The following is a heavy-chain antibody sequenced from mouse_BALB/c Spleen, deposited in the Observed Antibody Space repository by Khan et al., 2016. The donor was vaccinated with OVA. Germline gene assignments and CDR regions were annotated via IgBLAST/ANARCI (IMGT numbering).Heavy chain of an antibody. Sequence: QVQLKESGPGLVAPSQSLSITCTVSGFSLSRYNIHWVRQPPGKGLEWLGMIWGGGGTDYNSTLKSRLNISKDNSKSQVFLKMNRLQTDDTAMYYCARAYYGYDGYYAMDYWGQGTSVTVSS. CDR1: GFSLSRYN. D-gene: IGHD2-14*01. CDR2: IWGGGGT. V-gene: IGHV2-6-4*01. CDR3: ARAYYGYDGYYAMDY. J-gene: IGHJ4*01.